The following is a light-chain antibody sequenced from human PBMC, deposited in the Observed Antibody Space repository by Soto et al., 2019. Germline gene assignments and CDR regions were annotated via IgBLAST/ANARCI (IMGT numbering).Light chain of an antibody. CDR3: MQGLQTPWM. V-gene: IGKV2-28*01. J-gene: IGKJ1*01. CDR1: QSLLHSNGYNY. Sequence: DIVMTQSPLSLPVTPGEPASISCRSSQSLLHSNGYNYLDWYLQKQGQSPQLLISLGSNRASGVPDRFSGSGSGTYFTLKISRVEAEDVGVYYCMQGLQTPWMFGQGTKVETK. CDR2: LGS.